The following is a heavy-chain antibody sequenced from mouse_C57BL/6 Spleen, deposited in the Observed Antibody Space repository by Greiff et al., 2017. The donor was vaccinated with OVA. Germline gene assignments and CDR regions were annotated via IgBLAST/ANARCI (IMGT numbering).Heavy chain of an antibody. CDR1: GYTFTSYW. V-gene: IGHV1-59*01. CDR2: IDPSDSYT. CDR3: ARRELSYFDY. Sequence: QVQLQQPGAELVRPGTSVKLSCKASGYTFTSYWMHWVKQRPGQGLEWIGVIDPSDSYTNYNQKFKGKATLTVDTSSSTAYMQLSSLTSEDSAVYYCARRELSYFDYWGQGTTLTVSS. J-gene: IGHJ2*01. D-gene: IGHD4-1*01.